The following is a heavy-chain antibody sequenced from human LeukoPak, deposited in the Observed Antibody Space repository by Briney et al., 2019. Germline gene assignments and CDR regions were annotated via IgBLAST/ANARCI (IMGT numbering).Heavy chain of an antibody. J-gene: IGHJ4*02. Sequence: TSETLSLTCTVSGGSISSNYWSWIRQPAGKGLEWIGRIFTSGSTDYSPSLKSRVTMSLDTSKNQFSLKLTSVTAADTAVYYCAGVGAGTTRWGQGTLVTVSS. D-gene: IGHD1-7*01. CDR3: AGVGAGTTR. CDR2: IFTSGST. V-gene: IGHV4-4*07. CDR1: GGSISSNY.